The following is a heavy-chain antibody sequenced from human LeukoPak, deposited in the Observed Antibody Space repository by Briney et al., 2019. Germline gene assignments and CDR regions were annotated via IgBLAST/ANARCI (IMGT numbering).Heavy chain of an antibody. Sequence: GASVKVSCTASGYTFTSHYMHWVRQAPGQGLEWMGIINPSGGSTTYAQKFQGRVTMARDTSTSTVYMELSSLRSEDTAVYYCARELYCGGDCDYYGMDVWGQGTTVTVSS. J-gene: IGHJ6*02. V-gene: IGHV1-46*01. CDR1: GYTFTSHY. CDR2: INPSGGST. D-gene: IGHD2-21*02. CDR3: ARELYCGGDCDYYGMDV.